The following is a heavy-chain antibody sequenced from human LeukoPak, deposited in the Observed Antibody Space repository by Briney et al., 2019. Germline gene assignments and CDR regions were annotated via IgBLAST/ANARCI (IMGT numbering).Heavy chain of an antibody. D-gene: IGHD1-26*01. Sequence: SETLFLTCTVSGRSISSYYWSWIRQPPGKGLEWIGYIYCSGSTHYNPSLKSRVTISVDTSKNQFSLKLSSVAAADTAVYYCARRKRQGATGWFDPWGQGTLVTVPS. V-gene: IGHV4-59*12. J-gene: IGHJ5*02. CDR1: GRSISSYY. CDR3: ARRKRQGATGWFDP. CDR2: IYCSGST.